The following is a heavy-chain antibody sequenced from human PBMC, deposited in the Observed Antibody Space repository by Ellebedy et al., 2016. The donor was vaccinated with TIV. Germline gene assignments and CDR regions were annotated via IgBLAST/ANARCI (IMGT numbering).Heavy chain of an antibody. CDR2: ISYSGNI. V-gene: IGHV4-30-4*01. CDR3: ARSLQRGQLVPFDY. D-gene: IGHD6-6*01. J-gene: IGHJ4*02. Sequence: MPSETLSLTCTVSGDSISSGDYYWSWIRQPPGTGLEWIGYISYSGNIHYNPSLRSRVTMSIDTSKNQLSLKLSSVTAADTAVYYCARSLQRGQLVPFDYWGQGTLLTVSS. CDR1: GDSISSGDYY.